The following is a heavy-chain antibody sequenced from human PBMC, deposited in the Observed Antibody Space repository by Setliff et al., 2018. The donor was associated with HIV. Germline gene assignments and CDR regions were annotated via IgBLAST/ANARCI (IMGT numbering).Heavy chain of an antibody. J-gene: IGHJ4*02. Sequence: PSETLSLTCAVYGGSFSDHYWTWIRQPPGKGLEWIGEINQSGISNFNPSLKSRVTMPIDTPKNQFSLKLSSVTAADTAVYFCARGGGFWSGQLDYWGQGT. D-gene: IGHD3-3*01. V-gene: IGHV4-34*01. CDR3: ARGGGFWSGQLDY. CDR1: GGSFSDHY. CDR2: INQSGIS.